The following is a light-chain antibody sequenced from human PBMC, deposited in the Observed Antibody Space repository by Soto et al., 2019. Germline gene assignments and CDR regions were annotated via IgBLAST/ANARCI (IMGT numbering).Light chain of an antibody. Sequence: QSVLTQPASVSGSPGQSITISCTGTYTDVGGYNRVSWYQHHAGKGPKMLIFEVDNRPSGVPDRFAGSKSGTSASLAIIGLRVEDEGIYYCQAFDNSLSASGVFGGGTKVTVL. CDR1: YTDVGGYNR. J-gene: IGLJ3*02. V-gene: IGLV2-14*01. CDR3: QAFDNSLSASGV. CDR2: EVD.